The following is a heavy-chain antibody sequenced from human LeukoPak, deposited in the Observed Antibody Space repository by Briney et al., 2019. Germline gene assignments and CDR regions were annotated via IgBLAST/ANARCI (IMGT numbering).Heavy chain of an antibody. CDR1: GYTFTSHG. J-gene: IGHJ4*02. CDR2: ISTYNGNT. Sequence: ASVKVSCKASGYTFTSHGISWVRQAPGQGLEWMGWISTYNGNTHSAQKLQGRITMTTDTSTSTAYMELRSLTSDDTAMYYCARGGYSSAWSPLDDWGPGALFTVSS. D-gene: IGHD6-19*01. V-gene: IGHV1-18*01. CDR3: ARGGYSSAWSPLDD.